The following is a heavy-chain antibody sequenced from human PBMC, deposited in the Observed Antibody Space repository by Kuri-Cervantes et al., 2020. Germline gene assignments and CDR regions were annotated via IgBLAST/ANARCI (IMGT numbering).Heavy chain of an antibody. CDR3: ARFRSRDGSWDY. V-gene: IGHV4-34*01. CDR2: INHSGST. D-gene: IGHD5-24*01. J-gene: IGHJ4*02. CDR1: GGSFSGYY. Sequence: SETLSLTCAVYGGSFSGYYWSWIRQPPGKGLEWIGEINHSGSTNYNPSLKSRVTISVDTSKNQFSLKLSSVTAADTAVYYCARFRSRDGSWDYRGQGTLVTVSS.